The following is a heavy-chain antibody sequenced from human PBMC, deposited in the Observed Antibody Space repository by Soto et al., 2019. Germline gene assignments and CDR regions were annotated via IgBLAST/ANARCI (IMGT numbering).Heavy chain of an antibody. Sequence: SETLSLTCTVSGGSISSGGYYWSWIRQHPGKGLEWIGYIYYTGSTHYNPSLNSRATISVDTSKNQFSLNLRSVTAADTAVYYCVRSDTSGIDFWGQGTLVTVSS. D-gene: IGHD3-22*01. CDR2: IYYTGST. CDR3: VRSDTSGIDF. V-gene: IGHV4-31*03. CDR1: GGSISSGGYY. J-gene: IGHJ4*02.